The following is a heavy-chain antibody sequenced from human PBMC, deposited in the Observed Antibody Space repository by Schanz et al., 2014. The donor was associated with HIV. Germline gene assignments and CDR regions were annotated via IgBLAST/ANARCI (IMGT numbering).Heavy chain of an antibody. CDR1: GYSFTSSF. J-gene: IGHJ6*02. CDR2: INTSGGGT. D-gene: IGHD2-15*01. V-gene: IGHV1-46*01. CDR3: ARERMATGGFDV. Sequence: QLVQSGAEVKKPGASVRVSCKASGYSFTSSFIHWVRQAPGQGLEWMAVINTSGGGTSDALQGRAAVTRDPSTSTVYMDLRTLRFDDKAVYYCARERMATGGFDVWGQGTTVTVSS.